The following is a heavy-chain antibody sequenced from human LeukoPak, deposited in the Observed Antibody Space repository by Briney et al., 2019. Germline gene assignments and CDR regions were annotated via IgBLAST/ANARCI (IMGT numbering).Heavy chain of an antibody. J-gene: IGHJ4*02. Sequence: PSETLSLTCAVYGGSFSGYYWSWIRPPPGKGLEWIGRIYTSGSTNYNPSLKSRVTMSVDTSKNQFSLKLSSVTAADTAVYYCARDRGYSYGLYYYLDYWGQGTLVTGSS. D-gene: IGHD5-18*01. CDR3: ARDRGYSYGLYYYLDY. V-gene: IGHV4-59*10. CDR1: GGSFSGYY. CDR2: IYTSGST.